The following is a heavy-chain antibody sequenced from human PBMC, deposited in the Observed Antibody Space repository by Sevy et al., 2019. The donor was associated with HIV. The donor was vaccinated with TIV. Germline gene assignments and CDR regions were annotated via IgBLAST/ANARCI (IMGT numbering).Heavy chain of an antibody. V-gene: IGHV3-21*01. CDR3: ARAKGYCSSTSCYTPRNYYYFYGMDF. D-gene: IGHD2-2*02. CDR2: ISSSGSYI. Sequence: GGSLRLSCAASGFTFSSYSMNWVRQAPGKGLEWVSSISSSGSYIYYADSVKGRFTISRDNAKNSLYLQMNSLRAEDTAEYYCARAKGYCSSTSCYTPRNYYYFYGMDFWGQGTTVTVSS. CDR1: GFTFSSYS. J-gene: IGHJ6*01.